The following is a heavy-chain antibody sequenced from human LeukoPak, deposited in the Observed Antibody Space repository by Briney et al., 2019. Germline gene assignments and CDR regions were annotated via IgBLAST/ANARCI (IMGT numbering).Heavy chain of an antibody. CDR2: ISGSGAST. Sequence: GGSLRLSCLTSGFTFSTNAMSWVRQAPGKGLEWISGISGSGASTYYAASVTGRFTISRDNSRHTLYLQMNSLRGEDTALYYCAKDVGKWESLHFFDYWGQGTLVTVSS. D-gene: IGHD1-26*01. V-gene: IGHV3-23*01. CDR3: AKDVGKWESLHFFDY. CDR1: GFTFSTNA. J-gene: IGHJ4*02.